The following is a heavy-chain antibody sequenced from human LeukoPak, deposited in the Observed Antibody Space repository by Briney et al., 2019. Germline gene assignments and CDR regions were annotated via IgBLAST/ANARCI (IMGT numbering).Heavy chain of an antibody. V-gene: IGHV4-39*01. CDR2: IYYSGST. J-gene: IGHJ4*02. D-gene: IGHD6-19*01. CDR3: AAGYHSSGWYFPFDY. Sequence: PSETLSLTCTVSGGSISSSSYYWGWIRQPPGKGLEWIGSIYYSGSTYYNPSLKSRVTISVDTSKNQFSLKLSSVTAADTAVYYCAAGYHSSGWYFPFDYWGQGTLVTVSS. CDR1: GGSISSSSYY.